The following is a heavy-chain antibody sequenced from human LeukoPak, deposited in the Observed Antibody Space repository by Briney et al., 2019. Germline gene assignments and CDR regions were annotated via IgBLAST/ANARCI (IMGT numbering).Heavy chain of an antibody. CDR1: VYTFPNYG. J-gene: IGHJ3*02. CDR3: ARSNYYDSSQNDAFDI. V-gene: IGHV1-18*01. D-gene: IGHD3-22*01. CDR2: ISAYNGKT. Sequence: AVHVSYQACVYTFPNYGIIGLRQAPAQGREWVGWISAYNGKTNYAQKLQGRVTMNTDTSTSIAYVELRILRSDDTAVYYCARSNYYDSSQNDAFDIWGQGTMVTVSS.